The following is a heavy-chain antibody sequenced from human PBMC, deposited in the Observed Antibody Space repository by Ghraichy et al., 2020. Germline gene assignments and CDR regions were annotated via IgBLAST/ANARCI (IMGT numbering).Heavy chain of an antibody. CDR2: ISGSGGST. D-gene: IGHD3-3*01. J-gene: IGHJ4*02. Sequence: GGSLRLSCAASGFTFSSYAMSWVRQAPGKGLEWVSAISGSGGSTYYADSVKGRFTISRDNSKNTLYLQMNSLRAEDTAVYYCAKDRNYDFWRGYYLFDYWGQGTLV. CDR3: AKDRNYDFWRGYYLFDY. V-gene: IGHV3-23*01. CDR1: GFTFSSYA.